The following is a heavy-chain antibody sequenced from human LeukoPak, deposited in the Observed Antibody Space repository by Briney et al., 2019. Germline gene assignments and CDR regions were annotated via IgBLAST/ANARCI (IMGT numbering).Heavy chain of an antibody. J-gene: IGHJ6*02. D-gene: IGHD3-10*01. CDR1: DFPFATYP. CDR3: ARVGIWFGELLQIYYYGMDV. CDR2: FMGRGGST. V-gene: IGHV3-23*01. Sequence: GGPPKLPWQPPDFPFATYPMTGSPRAPGKGLEGVSAFMGRGGSTYYADSVKGRFTISRDNSKNTLYLQMNSLRAEDTAVYYCARVGIWFGELLQIYYYGMDVWGQGTTVTVSS.